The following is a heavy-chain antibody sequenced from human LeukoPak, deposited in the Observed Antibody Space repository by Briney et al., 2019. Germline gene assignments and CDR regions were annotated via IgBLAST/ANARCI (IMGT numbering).Heavy chain of an antibody. V-gene: IGHV1-18*01. Sequence: ASVKVSCKASGGTFSSYAISWVRQAPGQGLEWMGWISAYNGNTNYAQKLQGRVTMTTDTSTSTAYMELRSLRSDDTAVYYCARVTSDSSGYYYTYYYYYYGMDVWGQGTTVTVSS. CDR1: GGTFSSYA. D-gene: IGHD3-22*01. J-gene: IGHJ6*02. CDR3: ARVTSDSSGYYYTYYYYYYGMDV. CDR2: ISAYNGNT.